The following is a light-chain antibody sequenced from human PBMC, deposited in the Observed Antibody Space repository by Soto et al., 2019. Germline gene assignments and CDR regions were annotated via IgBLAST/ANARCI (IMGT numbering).Light chain of an antibody. J-gene: IGKJ2*01. V-gene: IGKV1-39*01. CDR1: QTISRY. CDR2: AAS. Sequence: DIQMTQSPSSLSASVGDRVTVTCRASQTISRYLNWYQQNPGKAPKLLIYAASSLQSGVPSRFSRSGSGKDFTLTINSLQPQDFATYYCQQSSDIPYTFGQGTKLEIK. CDR3: QQSSDIPYT.